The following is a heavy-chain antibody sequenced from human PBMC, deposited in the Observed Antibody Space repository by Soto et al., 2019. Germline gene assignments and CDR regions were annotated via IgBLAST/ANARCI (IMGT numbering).Heavy chain of an antibody. J-gene: IGHJ4*02. CDR3: ARHGYNYGWSLDY. V-gene: IGHV3-66*04. D-gene: IGHD5-18*01. CDR1: GVTVSSNY. CDR2: IYSGGST. Sequence: GGSLRLSCAASGVTVSSNYMSWVRQAPGKGLEWVSVIYSGGSTYYADSVKGRFTISRDNSKNTLYLQMNSLRAGDTAVYYCARHGYNYGWSLDYWGQGTLVTVSS.